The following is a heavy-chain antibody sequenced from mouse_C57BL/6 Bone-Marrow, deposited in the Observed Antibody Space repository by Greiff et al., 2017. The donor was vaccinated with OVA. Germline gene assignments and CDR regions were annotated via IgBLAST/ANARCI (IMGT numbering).Heavy chain of an antibody. J-gene: IGHJ4*01. CDR2: IDPEDGDT. V-gene: IGHV14-1*01. D-gene: IGHD2-2*01. CDR1: GFNIKDYY. CDR3: TTEGLPLSMDY. Sequence: EVQLQQSGAELVKPGASVKLSCTASGFNIKDYYMHWVKQRPEQGLEWIGGIDPEDGDTEYDPKFQGKATLTADTSSNTAYLQLSSLTSEDTAVYCCTTEGLPLSMDYWGQGTSVTVSS.